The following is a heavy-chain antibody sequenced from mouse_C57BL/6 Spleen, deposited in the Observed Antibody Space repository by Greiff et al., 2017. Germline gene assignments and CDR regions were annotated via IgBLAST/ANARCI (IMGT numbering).Heavy chain of an antibody. D-gene: IGHD3-2*02. CDR3: ARAQATLFDY. V-gene: IGHV1-42*01. Sequence: VQLQQSGPELVKPGASVKISCKASGYSFTGYYMNWVKQSPEKSLEWIGEINPSTGGTTYNQKFKAKATLTVDKSSSTAYMQLKSLTSEDSAVYDCARAQATLFDYWGQGTTLTVSS. J-gene: IGHJ2*01. CDR1: GYSFTGYY. CDR2: INPSTGGT.